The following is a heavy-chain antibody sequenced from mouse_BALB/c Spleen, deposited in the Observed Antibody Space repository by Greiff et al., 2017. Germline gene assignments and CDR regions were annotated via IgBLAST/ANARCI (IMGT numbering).Heavy chain of an antibody. CDR2: INPNNGGT. Sequence: EVKLQESGPELVKPGASVKIPCKASGYTFTDYNMDWVKQSHGKSLEWIGDINPNNGGTIYNQKFKGKATLTVDKSSSTAYMELRSLTSEDTAVYYCARSNYYGSIYYAMDYWGQGTSVTVSS. D-gene: IGHD1-1*01. CDR3: ARSNYYGSIYYAMDY. V-gene: IGHV1-18*01. J-gene: IGHJ4*01. CDR1: GYTFTDYN.